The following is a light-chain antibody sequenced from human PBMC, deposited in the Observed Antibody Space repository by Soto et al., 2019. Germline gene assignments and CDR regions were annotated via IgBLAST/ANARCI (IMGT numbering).Light chain of an antibody. CDR1: QNVERY. J-gene: IGKJ5*01. CDR3: QQRRNWPPIT. V-gene: IGKV3-11*01. Sequence: ETVLTQSPATLSLSPGERATLSRWASQNVERYLAWYQQKAGQAPRLLIYDASSRATGIPARFSGSGSGTDFTLTISSLEPEDFAVYYCQQRRNWPPITFGQGTRLEIK. CDR2: DAS.